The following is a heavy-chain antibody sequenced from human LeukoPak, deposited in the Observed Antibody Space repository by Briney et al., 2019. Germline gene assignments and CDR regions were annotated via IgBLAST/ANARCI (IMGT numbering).Heavy chain of an antibody. D-gene: IGHD6-13*01. CDR1: GFTVSSNY. V-gene: IGHV3-7*01. CDR2: IRQDVNEK. J-gene: IGHJ4*02. Sequence: GGSLRLSCAASGFTVSSNYMSWVRQAPGKGLEWVANIRQDVNEKYYVDSVKGRFTISRDNAKNSLFLQMNSLRAEDTAVYYCARVAAAGRGIDFWGQGTLVTVSS. CDR3: ARVAAAGRGIDF.